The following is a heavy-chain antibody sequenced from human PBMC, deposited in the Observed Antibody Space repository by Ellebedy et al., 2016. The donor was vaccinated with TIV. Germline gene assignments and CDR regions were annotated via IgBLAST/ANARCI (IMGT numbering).Heavy chain of an antibody. CDR3: ARGVGEFDY. Sequence: SETLSLTXAVYGESFSGYYWSWIRQPPGKGPEWIGEINHSGSATYNPSLKSRVTISVDRSKNQFSPKLSSVTAADTAVYYCARGVGEFDYWGQGTLVTVSS. V-gene: IGHV4-34*01. J-gene: IGHJ4*02. CDR2: INHSGSA. CDR1: GESFSGYY. D-gene: IGHD3-16*01.